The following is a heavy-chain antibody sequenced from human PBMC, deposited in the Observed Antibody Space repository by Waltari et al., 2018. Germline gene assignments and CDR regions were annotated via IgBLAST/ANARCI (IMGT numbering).Heavy chain of an antibody. Sequence: QVQLVDSGGGMVQPGRSLRLSCAASGFSLRRYAMHWVRQAPGKGREWVAVISYDGNKKYYADSVKSRFTISRDNSKNTLYLEMNSLRTEDTALYYSARDNGGFTALDPWGQGTLVTVSS. D-gene: IGHD3-16*01. CDR3: ARDNGGFTALDP. V-gene: IGHV3-30*16. J-gene: IGHJ5*02. CDR2: ISYDGNKK. CDR1: GFSLRRYA.